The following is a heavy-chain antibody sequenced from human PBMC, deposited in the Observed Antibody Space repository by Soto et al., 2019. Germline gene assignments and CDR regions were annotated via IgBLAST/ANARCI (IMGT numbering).Heavy chain of an antibody. J-gene: IGHJ6*02. V-gene: IGHV3-30-3*01. CDR2: ISYDGSNK. CDR1: GFTFSSYA. Sequence: GGSLRLSCAASGFTFSSYAIHWVRQAPGKGLEWVAVISYDGSNKYYADSVKGRFTISRDNSKNTLYLQMNSLRAEDTAVYYCARDYRYYDWLGLDYYYYGMDVWGQGTTVTVYS. CDR3: ARDYRYYDWLGLDYYYYGMDV. D-gene: IGHD3-9*01.